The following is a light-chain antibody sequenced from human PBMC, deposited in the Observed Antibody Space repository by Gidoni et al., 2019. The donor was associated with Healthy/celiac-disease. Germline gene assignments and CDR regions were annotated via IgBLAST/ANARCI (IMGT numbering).Light chain of an antibody. Sequence: EIVLTQSPGTLSLSPGERATLSCRASRSVSSSYLAWYQQKPGQAPRLLIYGASSRATGIPDRCSGSGSGTDFTLTISRLEPEDVAVYYCQQYGSSPPWTFGQGTKVEIK. CDR3: QQYGSSPPWT. J-gene: IGKJ1*01. V-gene: IGKV3-20*01. CDR1: RSVSSSY. CDR2: GAS.